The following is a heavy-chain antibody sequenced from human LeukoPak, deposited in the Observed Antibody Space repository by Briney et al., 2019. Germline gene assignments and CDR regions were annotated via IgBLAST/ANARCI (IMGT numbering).Heavy chain of an antibody. CDR1: GYTFTSYG. D-gene: IGHD2-2*01. CDR3: ARGGCSSTSCYYYGMDV. CDR2: IIPILGIA. Sequence: SVKVSCKASGYTFTSYGISWVRQAPGQGLEWMGRIIPILGIANHAQKFQGRVTITADKSTSTAYMELSGLRSEDTAVYYCARGGCSSTSCYYYGMDVWGQGTTVTVSS. V-gene: IGHV1-69*04. J-gene: IGHJ6*02.